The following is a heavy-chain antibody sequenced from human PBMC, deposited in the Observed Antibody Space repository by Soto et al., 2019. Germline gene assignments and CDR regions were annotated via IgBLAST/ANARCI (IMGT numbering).Heavy chain of an antibody. CDR1: GGSISSGGYY. CDR3: AKGKRGGDAFDI. D-gene: IGHD3-16*01. J-gene: IGHJ3*02. CDR2: IYDSGSS. V-gene: IGHV4-31*03. Sequence: QVQLQESGPGLVKPSQTLSLTCTVSGGSISSGGYYWSWIRQHPGKGLEWIGYIYDSGSSYYNPSLKSRVTIPEDTSKNQFCPELSSVTAADTAVYYCAKGKRGGDAFDIWGQGTMVTVSS.